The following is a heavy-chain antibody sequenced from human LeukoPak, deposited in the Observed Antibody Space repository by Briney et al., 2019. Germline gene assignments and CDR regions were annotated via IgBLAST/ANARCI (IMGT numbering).Heavy chain of an antibody. V-gene: IGHV4-61*01. Sequence: SETLSLTSTVSGGSVNSGSYSWSWIRQPPGKGLEWIGYIYYSGSTNYSPSLKSRVTISVDTSKNQFSLKLSSVTAADTAVYYCGGSGTGYHYGLDVWGQGTTVTVSS. D-gene: IGHD3/OR15-3a*01. J-gene: IGHJ6*02. CDR3: GGSGTGYHYGLDV. CDR1: GGSVNSGSYS. CDR2: IYYSGST.